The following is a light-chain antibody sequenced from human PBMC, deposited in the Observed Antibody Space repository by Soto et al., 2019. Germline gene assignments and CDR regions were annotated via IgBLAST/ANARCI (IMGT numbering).Light chain of an antibody. J-gene: IGKJ2*01. V-gene: IGKV1-5*03. CDR3: QQYNSYSMYT. Sequence: DIQMTQSPSTLSASVGDRVTITCRASQSISSWLAWYQQKPGKAPKLLIYKASSLDSGVPSRFSGSGSGTEFILTISSLQPDDFATYYCQQYNSYSMYTFGQGTKLEIK. CDR1: QSISSW. CDR2: KAS.